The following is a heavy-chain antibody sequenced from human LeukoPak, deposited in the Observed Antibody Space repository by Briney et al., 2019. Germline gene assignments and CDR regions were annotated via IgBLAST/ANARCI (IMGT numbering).Heavy chain of an antibody. Sequence: PGGSLRLSCAASGFTFSSYWMSWVRQAPGKGLEWVANIKQDGSEKYYVDSVKGRFTISRDNAKNSLYLQMNSLRAEDTAVYYCARGISYDFWSGYFRDAEYFQHWGQGTLVTVSS. CDR2: IKQDGSEK. J-gene: IGHJ1*01. CDR1: GFTFSSYW. V-gene: IGHV3-7*01. CDR3: ARGISYDFWSGYFRDAEYFQH. D-gene: IGHD3-3*01.